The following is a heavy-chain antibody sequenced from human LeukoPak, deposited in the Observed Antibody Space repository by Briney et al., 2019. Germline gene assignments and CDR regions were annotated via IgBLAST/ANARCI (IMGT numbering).Heavy chain of an antibody. Sequence: PVASVKVSCKASGYTFTSYYMHWVRQAPGQGLEWMGIINPSGGSTSYAQKFQGRVTMTRDTSTSTVYMELSSLRSEDTAVYYCARVAVAGYVDVHYYYYYGMDVWGQGTTVTVSS. CDR1: GYTFTSYY. V-gene: IGHV1-46*01. CDR2: INPSGGST. CDR3: ARVAVAGYVDVHYYYYYGMDV. D-gene: IGHD6-19*01. J-gene: IGHJ6*02.